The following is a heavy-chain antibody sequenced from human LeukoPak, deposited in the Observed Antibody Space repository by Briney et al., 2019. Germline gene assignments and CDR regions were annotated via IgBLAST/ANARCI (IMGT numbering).Heavy chain of an antibody. CDR1: GFTLSSFT. J-gene: IGHJ4*02. V-gene: IGHV3-21*06. CDR3: AGGRWELLRMDH. D-gene: IGHD1-26*01. CDR2: ISSSSGHT. Sequence: KPGGSLRLSCVMSGFTLSSFTMHWVRQAPGKGLEWVASISSSSGHTYYADSLKGRFIISRDNAKNSLSLQMDSLSADDTAVYYCAGGRWELLRMDHWGQGALVTVSS.